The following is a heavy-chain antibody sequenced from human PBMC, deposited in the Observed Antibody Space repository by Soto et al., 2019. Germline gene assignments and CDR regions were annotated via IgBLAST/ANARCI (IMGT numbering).Heavy chain of an antibody. CDR2: VNQSGTS. CDR3: GRARGRAESAPSGVDL. Sequence: QVQLQQWGTGLLKPSETLSVTCALYGGSFIEYYWNWVRQTPGKGLEWIGEVNQSGTSNYNPTLKTRVTMSVDATTQQFPLRLPSVTAADTGIYYCGRARGRAESAPSGVDLWGQGTTVIVSS. V-gene: IGHV4-34*02. CDR1: GGSFIEYY. D-gene: IGHD6-6*01. J-gene: IGHJ6*02.